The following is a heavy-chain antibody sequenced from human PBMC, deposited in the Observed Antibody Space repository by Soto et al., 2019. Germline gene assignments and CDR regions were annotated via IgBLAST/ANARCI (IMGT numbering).Heavy chain of an antibody. V-gene: IGHV1-46*01. CDR2: INPSGGST. CDR1: GYTFTSYY. CDR3: ARVLVTPYYYDSSGYFAAPNEP. D-gene: IGHD3-22*01. J-gene: IGHJ5*02. Sequence: GASVKVSCKASGYTFTSYYMHWVRQAPGQGLEWMGIINPSGGSTSYAQKFQGRVTMTRDTSTSTVYMELSSLRSEDTAVYYCARVLVTPYYYDSSGYFAAPNEPWGQGTLVTVSS.